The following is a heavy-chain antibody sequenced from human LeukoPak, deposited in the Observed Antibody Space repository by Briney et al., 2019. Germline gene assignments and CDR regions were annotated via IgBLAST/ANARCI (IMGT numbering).Heavy chain of an antibody. CDR3: ARADRTQDLLFDY. V-gene: IGHV3-53*01. D-gene: IGHD3-10*01. Sequence: PGGSLRLSCAASGFTVSSNYMSWVRQAPGKGLEWVSVIYSGGSTYYADSVKGRSTISRDSSKNTLYLQMNSLRAEDTAVYYCARADRTQDLLFDYWGQGTLVTVSS. CDR2: IYSGGST. CDR1: GFTVSSNY. J-gene: IGHJ4*02.